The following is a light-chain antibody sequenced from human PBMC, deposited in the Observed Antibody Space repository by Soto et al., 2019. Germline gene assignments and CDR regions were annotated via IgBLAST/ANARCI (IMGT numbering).Light chain of an antibody. CDR2: DAS. J-gene: IGKJ5*01. CDR1: QSVSSY. CDR3: QQRSNWPPIT. Sequence: IVVTQSPATLSLSPGERATLSCRASQSVSSYLAWYQQKPGQAPRLLIYDASNRTTGIPARFSGSGSGTDFTLTISSLEPEDFAGDYCQQRSNWPPITVGQGTRLDI. V-gene: IGKV3-11*01.